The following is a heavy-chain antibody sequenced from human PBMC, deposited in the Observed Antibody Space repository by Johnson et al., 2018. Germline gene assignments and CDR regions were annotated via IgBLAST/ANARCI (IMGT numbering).Heavy chain of an antibody. CDR1: GFTFSSYA. Sequence: EVQLVESGGGLVQPGGSLRLSCAASGFTFSSYAMSWVRQAPGKGLEWVSAISGSGGSTYFADSVKGRFTISRDNSKNTLYLQMNSLRAEDTAVYYCARSLGLDSRGYYYGSFQHWGQGTLVTVSS. V-gene: IGHV3-23*04. D-gene: IGHD3-22*01. CDR3: ARSLGLDSRGYYYGSFQH. CDR2: ISGSGGST. J-gene: IGHJ1*01.